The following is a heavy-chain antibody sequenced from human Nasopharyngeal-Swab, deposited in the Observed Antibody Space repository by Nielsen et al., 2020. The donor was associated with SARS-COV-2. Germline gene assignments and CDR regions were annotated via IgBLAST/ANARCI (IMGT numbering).Heavy chain of an antibody. Sequence: SETLSLTCTVSGGSISSYYWSWIRQPPGKGLEWIGYIYYSGSTNYNPSLKSRVTISVDTSKNQFSLKLSSVTAADTAVHYCARVGEYSGYDWGYYFDYWGQGTQVTVSS. V-gene: IGHV4-59*01. J-gene: IGHJ4*02. CDR1: GGSISSYY. CDR3: ARVGEYSGYDWGYYFDY. D-gene: IGHD5-12*01. CDR2: IYYSGST.